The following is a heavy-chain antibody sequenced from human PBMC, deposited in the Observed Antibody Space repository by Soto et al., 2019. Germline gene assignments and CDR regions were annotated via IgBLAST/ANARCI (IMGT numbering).Heavy chain of an antibody. CDR3: AKRYSGYEFAPFFDY. V-gene: IGHV1-69*06. Sequence: SVKVSCKASGGTFSSYAISWVRQAPGQGLEWMGGIIPIFGTANYAQKFQGRVTITADNSKNTLYLQMNSLRAEDTTVYYCAKRYSGYEFAPFFDYWGQGTLVTVSS. CDR2: IIPIFGTA. J-gene: IGHJ4*02. CDR1: GGTFSSYA. D-gene: IGHD5-12*01.